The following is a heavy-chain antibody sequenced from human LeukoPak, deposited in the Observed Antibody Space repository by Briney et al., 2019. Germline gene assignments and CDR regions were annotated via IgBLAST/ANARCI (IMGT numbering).Heavy chain of an antibody. CDR1: GFTFSSYA. J-gene: IGHJ4*02. CDR2: ISYDGSNK. CDR3: AKRLTYIVVVPAARIDY. D-gene: IGHD2-2*01. V-gene: IGHV3-30-3*02. Sequence: PGGSLRLSCAASGFTFSSYAMHWVRQAPGKGLEWVAVISYDGSNKYYADSVKGRFTISRDNSKNTLYLQMNSLRAEDTAVYYCAKRLTYIVVVPAARIDYWGQGTLVTVSS.